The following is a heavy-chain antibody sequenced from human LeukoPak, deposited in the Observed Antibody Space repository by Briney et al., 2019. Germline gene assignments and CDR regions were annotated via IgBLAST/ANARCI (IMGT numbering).Heavy chain of an antibody. V-gene: IGHV3-74*01. J-gene: IGHJ3*02. D-gene: IGHD4-17*01. CDR2: INIDGSTT. Sequence: PGGSLRLSFTASGFMFSSYWMHWVRQLPGKGLVWVSRINIDGSTTTYADSVKGRFTISRDNAKNTLYLQMNSLRAEDTAVYYCVRWGTTVTTNIPAFDIWGQGTVVTVSS. CDR3: VRWGTTVTTNIPAFDI. CDR1: GFMFSSYW.